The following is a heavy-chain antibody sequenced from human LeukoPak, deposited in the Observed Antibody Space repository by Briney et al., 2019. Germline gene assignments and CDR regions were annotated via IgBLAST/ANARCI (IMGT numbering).Heavy chain of an antibody. CDR1: GYTFTSYG. D-gene: IGHD6-19*01. CDR3: ARSPPGYSSGWYYDY. V-gene: IGHV1-18*04. Sequence: GASVKVSCKASGYTFTSYGISRVRRAPGQGHERMGWISAYNGNTNYAQKLQGRVTMTTDTSTSTAYMELRSLRSDDTAVYYCARSPPGYSSGWYYDYWGQGTLVTVSS. CDR2: ISAYNGNT. J-gene: IGHJ4*02.